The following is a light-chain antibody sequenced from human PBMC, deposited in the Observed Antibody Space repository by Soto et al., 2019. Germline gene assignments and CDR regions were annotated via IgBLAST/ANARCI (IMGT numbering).Light chain of an antibody. V-gene: IGKV3-20*01. J-gene: IGKJ2*01. CDR3: QQYGGSHPRST. CDR1: QTVSNNY. Sequence: EVVFTQSPDALSLSPGERATLSCRASQTVSNNYLAWYQQRPGQAPSLLIYGASSRATDIPERFSGSGSGTDFTLTISRLEPEDFAVYYCQQYGGSHPRSTFGQGTKLEIK. CDR2: GAS.